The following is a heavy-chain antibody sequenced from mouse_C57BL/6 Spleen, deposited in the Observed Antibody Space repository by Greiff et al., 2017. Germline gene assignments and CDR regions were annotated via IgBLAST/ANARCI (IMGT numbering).Heavy chain of an antibody. CDR1: GYTFTGYW. CDR2: ILPGSGST. CDR3: ARVVYYYGSSCTDY. J-gene: IGHJ2*01. V-gene: IGHV1-9*01. Sequence: QVQLQQSGAELMKPGASVKLSCKASGYTFTGYWIEWVKQRPGHGLEWIGEILPGSGSTNNNEKFKGKGTFTADTSSNTAYMQLSSLTTDDSAIYCCARVVYYYGSSCTDYWGQGTTLTVSS. D-gene: IGHD1-1*01.